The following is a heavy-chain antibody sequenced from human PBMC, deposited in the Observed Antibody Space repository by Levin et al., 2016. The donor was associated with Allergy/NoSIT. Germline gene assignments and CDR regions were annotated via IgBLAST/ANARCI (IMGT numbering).Heavy chain of an antibody. CDR3: AREAEEYYDSSGRRYFDL. J-gene: IGHJ2*01. V-gene: IGHV4-31*03. D-gene: IGHD3-22*01. CDR2: IYYSGST. CDR1: GGSISSGGYY. Sequence: SETLSLTCTVSGGSISSGGYYWSWIRQHPGKGLEWIGYIYYSGSTYYNPSLKSRVTISVDTSKNQFSLKLSSVTAADTAVYYCAREAEEYYDSSGRRYFDLWGRGTLVTVSS.